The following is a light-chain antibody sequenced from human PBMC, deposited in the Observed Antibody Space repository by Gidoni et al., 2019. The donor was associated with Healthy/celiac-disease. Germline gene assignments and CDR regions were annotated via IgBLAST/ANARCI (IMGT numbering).Light chain of an antibody. CDR1: SLRSYY. CDR3: NSRDSSGNHPVV. Sequence: SSELTQDPAVSVDLGQTVRITGQGDSLRSYYASWYQQKPGQAPVLVIYGKNNRPSGIPDRFSGSSSGNTASLTITGAQAEDEADYYCNSRDSSGNHPVVFGGGTKLTVL. V-gene: IGLV3-19*01. J-gene: IGLJ2*01. CDR2: GKN.